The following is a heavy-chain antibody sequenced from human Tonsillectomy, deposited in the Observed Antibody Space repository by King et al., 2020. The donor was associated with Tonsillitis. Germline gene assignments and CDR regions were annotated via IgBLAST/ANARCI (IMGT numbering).Heavy chain of an antibody. CDR2: ISAYNGNT. CDR3: ARDCGDSSGYYTLDAFDI. V-gene: IGHV1-18*04. J-gene: IGHJ3*02. Sequence: QLVQSGAEVKKPGASVKVSCKASGYTFTSYGISWVRQAPGQGLEWMGWISAYNGNTNYAQKLQGSVTMTTDTSTSTAYMELRSLKSDDTAVYYCARDCGDSSGYYTLDAFDIWGQGTMVTVSS. D-gene: IGHD3-22*01. CDR1: GYTFTSYG.